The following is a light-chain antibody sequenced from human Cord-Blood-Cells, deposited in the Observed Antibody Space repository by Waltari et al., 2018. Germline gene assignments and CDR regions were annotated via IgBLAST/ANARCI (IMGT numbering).Light chain of an antibody. CDR3: QQYYSTPLT. V-gene: IGKV4-1*01. J-gene: IGKJ4*01. Sequence: DIVMTQSPDSLAVSLGERATINCKSSPSVLYSSNNKNYLAWYKQKPRQPPKLLIYWASTRESGVPDRFSGSGSGTDFTLTISSLQAEDVAVYYCQQYYSTPLTFGGGTKVEIK. CDR1: PSVLYSSNNKNY. CDR2: WAS.